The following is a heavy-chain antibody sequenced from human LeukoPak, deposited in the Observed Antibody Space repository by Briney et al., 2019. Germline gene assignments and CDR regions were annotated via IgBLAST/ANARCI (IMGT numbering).Heavy chain of an antibody. CDR3: AKDRLRSFGVVIWDDAFDI. D-gene: IGHD3-3*01. CDR2: ISSSSSYI. V-gene: IGHV3-21*01. J-gene: IGHJ3*02. Sequence: SXXLXCAASXFTXSSXSMNWVRQAPGXGLEXVSSISSSSSYIYYADSVKGRFTISRDNAKNSLYLQMNSLRAEDTAVYYCAKDRLRSFGVVIWDDAFDIWGQGTMVTVSS. CDR1: XFTXSSXS.